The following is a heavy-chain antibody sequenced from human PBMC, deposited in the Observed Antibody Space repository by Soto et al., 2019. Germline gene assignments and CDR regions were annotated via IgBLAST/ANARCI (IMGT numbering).Heavy chain of an antibody. CDR2: ISYDGSNK. Sequence: GGSLRLSCAASGFTFSSYGMHWVRQAPGKGLEWVAVISYDGSNKYYADSVKGRFTISRDNSKNTLYLQMNSLRAEDTAVYYCAKDGIAAADYYYYGMDVWGQGTTVTVSS. D-gene: IGHD6-13*01. CDR1: GFTFSSYG. V-gene: IGHV3-30*18. CDR3: AKDGIAAADYYYYGMDV. J-gene: IGHJ6*02.